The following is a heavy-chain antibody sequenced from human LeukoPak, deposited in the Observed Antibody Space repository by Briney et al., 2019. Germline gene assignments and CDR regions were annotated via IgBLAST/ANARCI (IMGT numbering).Heavy chain of an antibody. CDR2: ISTGSSYI. J-gene: IGHJ3*02. CDR3: ARPRSTNSYDAFDI. V-gene: IGHV3-21*01. CDR1: GFTFSSYS. D-gene: IGHD2-2*01. Sequence: PGGSLRLSCAASGFTFSSYSMNWVRQAPGKGLEWVSSISTGSSYIYYADSVKGRFTISRDNAKNSLYLQMNSLRAEDTAVYYCARPRSTNSYDAFDIWGQGTMVTVSS.